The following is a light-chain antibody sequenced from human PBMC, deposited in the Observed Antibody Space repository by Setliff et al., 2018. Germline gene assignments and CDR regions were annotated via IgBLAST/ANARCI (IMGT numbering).Light chain of an antibody. J-gene: IGLJ1*01. CDR2: DVS. CDR1: SSDVGGYDY. CDR3: SSHTTSSTDV. Sequence: QSVLTQPASVSGSPGQSITISCTGTSSDVGGYDYVSWYQHHPGKAPKVMIYDVSKRPSGVSNRFSGSKSGNTASLTISGLQAGDEADYYCSSHTTSSTDVFGTGTKVTVL. V-gene: IGLV2-14*03.